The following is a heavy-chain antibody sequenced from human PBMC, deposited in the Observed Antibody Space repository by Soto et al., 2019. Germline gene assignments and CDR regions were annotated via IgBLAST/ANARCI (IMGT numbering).Heavy chain of an antibody. J-gene: IGHJ5*02. V-gene: IGHV3-21*01. CDR1: GFTFNTYD. CDR2: ITTSSAYI. CDR3: VRSGTARLLRHSWFDT. Sequence: VQLVESGGGLVKPGGSLRLSCAASGFTFNTYDMNWVRQAPGKGLEWVSSITTSSAYIYYTDSLKGRITISRDNAKNSLFLQMNSLRAEATAVYYCVRSGTARLLRHSWFDTWGQGTLVTVSS. D-gene: IGHD2-21*01.